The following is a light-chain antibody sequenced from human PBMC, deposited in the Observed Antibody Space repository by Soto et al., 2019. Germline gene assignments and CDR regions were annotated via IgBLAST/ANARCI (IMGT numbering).Light chain of an antibody. V-gene: IGKV1-5*01. CDR2: DAS. J-gene: IGKJ2*01. CDR3: QQYDGYPYT. CDR1: QTITNW. Sequence: DIQMTQSPSTLSASVGDRVTITCRASQTITNWLAWYQQKPGKAPKLLIYDASSLQSGVPSRFSGRGSGTEFTLTVSSLQPDDFATYYCQQYDGYPYTFGQGTKLDIK.